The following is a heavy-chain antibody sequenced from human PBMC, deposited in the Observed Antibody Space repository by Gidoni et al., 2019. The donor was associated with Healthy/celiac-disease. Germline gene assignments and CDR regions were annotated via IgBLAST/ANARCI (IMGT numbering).Heavy chain of an antibody. J-gene: IGHJ6*02. V-gene: IGHV4-39*01. D-gene: IGHD2-15*01. CDR1: GRSISSSSYY. CDR3: ARHATRGKHDYYGMDV. CDR2: IYYSGST. Sequence: QLQLQESGPGLVKPSATLSLTCTVSGRSISSSSYYWGWIRQPPGKGLEWIGSIYYSGSTYYNPSLKSRVTISVDTSKNQFSLKLSSVTAADTAVYYCARHATRGKHDYYGMDVWGQGTTVTVSS.